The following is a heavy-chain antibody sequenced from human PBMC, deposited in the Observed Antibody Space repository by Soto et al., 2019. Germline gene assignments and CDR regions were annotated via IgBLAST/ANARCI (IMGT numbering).Heavy chain of an antibody. CDR1: GGSFSGYY. V-gene: IGHV4-34*01. CDR3: ARDKITGLFDY. Sequence: QVQLQQWGAGLLKPSETLSLTCAVYGGSFSGYYWTWIRQPPGTGLEWIGEINHSGSTNYNPSLKIRVTISVDTSKNQFSLNLTSVTAADTAVYYCARDKITGLFDYWGQGTLVTVSS. D-gene: IGHD2-8*02. CDR2: INHSGST. J-gene: IGHJ4*02.